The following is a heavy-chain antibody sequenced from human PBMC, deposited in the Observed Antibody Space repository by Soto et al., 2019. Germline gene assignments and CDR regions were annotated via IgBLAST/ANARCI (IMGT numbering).Heavy chain of an antibody. V-gene: IGHV1-46*01. CDR2: INPSGGST. D-gene: IGHD6-13*01. J-gene: IGHJ5*02. CDR1: GYTLTRYY. Sequence: ASLKVSCQACGYTLTRYYRQCVRQAPGQGLEWMGIINPSGGSTSYAQKFQGRVTMTRDTSTSTVYMELSSLRSEDTAVSYCARSIAAAGQNWFDPWGQRSPVTFAS. CDR3: ARSIAAAGQNWFDP.